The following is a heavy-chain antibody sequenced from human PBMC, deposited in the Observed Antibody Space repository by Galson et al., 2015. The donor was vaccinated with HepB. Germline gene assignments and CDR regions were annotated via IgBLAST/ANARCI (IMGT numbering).Heavy chain of an antibody. CDR1: GGTLSNFA. J-gene: IGHJ4*02. D-gene: IGHD7-27*01. CDR3: ARLGDY. V-gene: IGHV1-69*13. Sequence: SVKVSCNASGGTLSNFAISWVRQAPGQGLEWMGGIIPLFGTINYAQKFQGRVTISADESTSTAYLYLSSLRSEDTAVYYCARLGDYWGQGTLVTVSS. CDR2: IIPLFGTI.